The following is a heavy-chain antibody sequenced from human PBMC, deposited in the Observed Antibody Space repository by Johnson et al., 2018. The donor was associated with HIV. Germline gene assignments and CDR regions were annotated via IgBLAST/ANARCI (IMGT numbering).Heavy chain of an antibody. CDR3: ARDLSMIVVANAFDI. Sequence: QVQLVESGGGAVQPGRSLRLSYAASGFTFSSYAMHWVRQAPGKGLEWVAVISYDGSNKYYADSVKGRFTISRDNSKNTLYLQMNSLRAEDTAVYYCARDLSMIVVANAFDIWGQGTMVTVSS. CDR2: ISYDGSNK. J-gene: IGHJ3*02. D-gene: IGHD3-22*01. CDR1: GFTFSSYA. V-gene: IGHV3-30-3*01.